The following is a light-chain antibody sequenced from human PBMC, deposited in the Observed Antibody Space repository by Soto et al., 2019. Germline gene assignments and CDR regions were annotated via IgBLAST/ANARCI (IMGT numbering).Light chain of an antibody. CDR3: QQYDSPPRT. CDR1: QSVNSNY. CDR2: GAS. V-gene: IGKV3-20*01. Sequence: EIVLTQSPGTLSLSPGERATLSCRASQSVNSNYLAWYQQKPGQGPRVLMYGASSRATGIPDRFSGSGSGTDFTLTISRLEPEDFAVYYCQQYDSPPRTFGQGTKLEIK. J-gene: IGKJ1*01.